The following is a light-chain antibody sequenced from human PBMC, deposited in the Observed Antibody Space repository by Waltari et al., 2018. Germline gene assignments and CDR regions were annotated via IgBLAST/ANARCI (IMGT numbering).Light chain of an antibody. CDR1: QNIDTF. CDR3: QQSFSSPAT. J-gene: IGKJ1*01. V-gene: IGKV1-39*01. CDR2: GAS. Sequence: EIQMTQSPSSLSESVGDRVTITCRASQNIDTFLNLYHQKPGKAPKSLIYGASTLQSGVPSRFSGSGSGTDFTLTITSLQSEDFAIYYCQQSFSSPATFGQGTRVEI.